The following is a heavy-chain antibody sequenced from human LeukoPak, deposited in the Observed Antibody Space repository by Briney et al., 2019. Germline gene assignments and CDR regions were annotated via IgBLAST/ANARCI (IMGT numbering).Heavy chain of an antibody. J-gene: IGHJ4*02. Sequence: SETLSLTCTVSNGSISSYYWSWIRQPAGKGLEWIGRIYTSGNTNYNPSLKSRVTMSVDTSKNQLSLKLSSVTAADTAMYYCAREGTTAVTRALDYRGQGTLVTVSS. CDR1: NGSISSYY. CDR3: AREGTTAVTRALDY. V-gene: IGHV4-4*07. D-gene: IGHD7-27*01. CDR2: IYTSGNT.